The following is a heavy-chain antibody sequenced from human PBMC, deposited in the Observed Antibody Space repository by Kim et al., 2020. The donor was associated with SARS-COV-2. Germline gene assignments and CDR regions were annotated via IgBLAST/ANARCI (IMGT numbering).Heavy chain of an antibody. J-gene: IGHJ4*02. D-gene: IGHD4-17*01. V-gene: IGHV1-8*01. Sequence: GYAQKFRGRVTMTRDTVISTVYMELSGLRPEDTAVYYCARGRGTTVTPLDYWGQGTLVTVSS. CDR3: ARGRGTTVTPLDY.